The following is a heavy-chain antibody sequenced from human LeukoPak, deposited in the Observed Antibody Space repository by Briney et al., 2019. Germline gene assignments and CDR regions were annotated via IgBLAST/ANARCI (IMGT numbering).Heavy chain of an antibody. D-gene: IGHD4-17*01. J-gene: IGHJ5*02. CDR3: ARTNYGDYRNWFDP. CDR1: GFSLSTSGMR. CDR2: IDWDDDK. Sequence: SGPALVKPTQTLTLTCTFSGFSLSTSGMRVSWIRQPPGKALEWLARIDWDDDKFYRTSLKTRLTISKDTSKNQVVLTMTNMDPVDTATYYCARTNYGDYRNWFDPWGQGTLVTVSS. V-gene: IGHV2-70*04.